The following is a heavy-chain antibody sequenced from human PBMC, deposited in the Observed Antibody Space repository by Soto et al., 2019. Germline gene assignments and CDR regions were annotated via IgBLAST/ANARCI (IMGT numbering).Heavy chain of an antibody. J-gene: IGHJ3*02. V-gene: IGHV4-34*01. Sequence: PSETLSLTCAVYGGSLSGYFWSWIRQPPGKGLEWIGEINHSGHTNYNSSLESRVTISLDTSKNQVSLRLTSVTAADTAVYYCARDTIVVVPGYAFDIWGQGTKVTVSS. CDR1: GGSLSGYF. CDR3: ARDTIVVVPGYAFDI. D-gene: IGHD2-21*02. CDR2: INHSGHT.